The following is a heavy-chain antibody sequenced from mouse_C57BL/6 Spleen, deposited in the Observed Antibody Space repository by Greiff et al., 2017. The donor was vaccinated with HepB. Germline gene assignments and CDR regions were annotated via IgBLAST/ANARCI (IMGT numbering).Heavy chain of an antibody. CDR1: GFNIKNTY. V-gene: IGHV14-3*01. J-gene: IGHJ2*01. Sequence: VQLKESVAELVRPGASVKLSCTASGFNIKNTYMHWVKQRPEQGLEWIGRIDPANGNTKYAPKFQGKATITADTSSNTAYLQLSSLTSEDTAIYYCASLNWERGYYFDYWGQGTTLTVSS. D-gene: IGHD4-1*01. CDR3: ASLNWERGYYFDY. CDR2: IDPANGNT.